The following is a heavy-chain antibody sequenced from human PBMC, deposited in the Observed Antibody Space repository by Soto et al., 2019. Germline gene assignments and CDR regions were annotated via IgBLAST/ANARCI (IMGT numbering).Heavy chain of an antibody. V-gene: IGHV3-53*01. D-gene: IGHD3-16*02. CDR3: ARGPYDYVWGSDPPHFDY. Sequence: PGGSLRLSCAASGFTVSSSYMNWVRQAPGKGLEWVSVIYSGGSTYYADSVKGRFTISRDNAKNSLYLQMNSLRAEDTAVYYCARGPYDYVWGSDPPHFDYWGQGTLVTVSS. CDR2: IYSGGST. CDR1: GFTVSSSY. J-gene: IGHJ4*02.